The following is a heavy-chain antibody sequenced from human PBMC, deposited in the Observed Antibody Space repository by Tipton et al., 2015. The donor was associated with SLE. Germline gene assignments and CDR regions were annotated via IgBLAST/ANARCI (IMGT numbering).Heavy chain of an antibody. Sequence: TLSFTCSISGGSVSSDRWWSWVRQPPGKGLEWIGEVYHTGTTYYTPSLKSRVTISVDTSKNQFALRLRSVTAADTAVYYCARPDYCAGGTCYLDWGQGILVTVSS. CDR1: GGSVSSDRW. J-gene: IGHJ4*02. CDR2: VYHTGTT. V-gene: IGHV4-4*02. CDR3: ARPDYCAGGTCYLD. D-gene: IGHD2-8*02.